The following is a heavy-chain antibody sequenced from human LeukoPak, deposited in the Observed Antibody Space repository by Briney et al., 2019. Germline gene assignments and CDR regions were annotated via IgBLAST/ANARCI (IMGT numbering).Heavy chain of an antibody. CDR2: IRKKANSYTT. Sequence: GGSLILSCAASGFTFSDHYMDWVRQAPGKGLEWVGRIRKKANSYTTECAASVKGRFIISRDDSKNSLYLQVNSLKTEDTAVYYCARAIDGHWYLDLWGRGTQVTVSS. V-gene: IGHV3-72*01. CDR3: ARAIDGHWYLDL. D-gene: IGHD1-26*01. J-gene: IGHJ2*01. CDR1: GFTFSDHY.